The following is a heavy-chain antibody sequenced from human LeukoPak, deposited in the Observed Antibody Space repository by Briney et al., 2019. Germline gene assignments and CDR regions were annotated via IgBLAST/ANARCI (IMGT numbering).Heavy chain of an antibody. CDR1: GFTFSSYA. CDR2: ISYDGSNK. D-gene: IGHD3/OR15-3a*01. V-gene: IGHV3-30*04. Sequence: GGSLRLSCAASGFTFSSYAMHWVRQAPGKGLEWVAVISYDGSNKYYTDSVKGRFTISRDNSKNTLFLQMHSLRAEDTGVFYCAKVGRPFTPKYSYYYYLDVWGKGTTVAISS. J-gene: IGHJ6*03. CDR3: AKVGRPFTPKYSYYYYLDV.